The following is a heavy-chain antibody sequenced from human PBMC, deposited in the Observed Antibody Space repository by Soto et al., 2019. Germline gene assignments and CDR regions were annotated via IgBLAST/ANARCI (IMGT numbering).Heavy chain of an antibody. Sequence: SVKVSCKASGGTFSSYAISWVRQAPGQGLEWMGGIIPIFGTANYAQKFQGRVTITADESTSTAYMELSSLRSEDTVVYYCARVPSNIGIAVVGYGMDVWGQGTTVTVSS. CDR1: GGTFSSYA. CDR3: ARVPSNIGIAVVGYGMDV. V-gene: IGHV1-69*13. J-gene: IGHJ6*02. D-gene: IGHD6-19*01. CDR2: IIPIFGTA.